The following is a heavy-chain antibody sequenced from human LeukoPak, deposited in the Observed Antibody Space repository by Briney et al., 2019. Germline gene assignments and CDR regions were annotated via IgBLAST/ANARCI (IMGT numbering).Heavy chain of an antibody. Sequence: PSETLSLTCTVSGGSISSSSYYWGWIRQPPGKGLEWIGSIYYSGSTYYNPSLKSRVTISVDTSKNQFSLKLSSVTAAGTAVYYCARSVLRFLEWLPVPYAFDIWGQGTMVTVSS. J-gene: IGHJ3*02. CDR1: GGSISSSSYY. CDR2: IYYSGST. CDR3: ARSVLRFLEWLPVPYAFDI. V-gene: IGHV4-39*01. D-gene: IGHD3-3*01.